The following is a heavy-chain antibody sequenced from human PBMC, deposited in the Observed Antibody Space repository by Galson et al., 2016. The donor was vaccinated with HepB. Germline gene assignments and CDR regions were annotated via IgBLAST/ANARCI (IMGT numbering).Heavy chain of an antibody. J-gene: IGHJ3*02. Sequence: QSGAEVKKPGESLKISCEGSGYSFTSYWIGWVRQMPGKGLEWMGTIYPGDSDTRYNPSSQGQVTISADKSISAAYLQWNSLKASDTAIYYCARRSSDAFDIWGQGTMVTVSS. CDR1: GYSFTSYW. CDR2: IYPGDSDT. V-gene: IGHV5-51*01. CDR3: ARRSSDAFDI. D-gene: IGHD3-10*01.